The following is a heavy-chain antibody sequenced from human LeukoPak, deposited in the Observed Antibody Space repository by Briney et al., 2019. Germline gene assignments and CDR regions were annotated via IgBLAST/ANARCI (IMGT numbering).Heavy chain of an antibody. V-gene: IGHV3-15*01. J-gene: IGHJ4*02. CDR2: IKSKTDGGTT. CDR1: GFTFSNAW. D-gene: IGHD4-17*01. CDR3: TTGYTVTAFDY. Sequence: GGSLRLSCAASGFTFSNAWMSWVRQAPGKGLEWVGRIKSKTDGGTTDYAAPVKGRFTISGDDSKNTLYLQMNSLKTEDTAVYYCTTGYTVTAFDYWGQGTLVTVSS.